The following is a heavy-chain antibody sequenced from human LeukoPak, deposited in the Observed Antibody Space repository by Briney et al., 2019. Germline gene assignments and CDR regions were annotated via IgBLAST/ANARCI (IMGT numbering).Heavy chain of an antibody. CDR2: LNPNSGGT. Sequence: GSVKVSCKASGYTFTGYYMHWVRQAPGQGLEWMGWLNPNSGGTNYAQKFQGRVTMTRDTSISTAYMELSRLRSGDTAVYYCARGLDGSGSYDWFDPWGQGTLVTVSS. J-gene: IGHJ5*02. CDR1: GYTFTGYY. CDR3: ARGLDGSGSYDWFDP. D-gene: IGHD3-10*01. V-gene: IGHV1-2*02.